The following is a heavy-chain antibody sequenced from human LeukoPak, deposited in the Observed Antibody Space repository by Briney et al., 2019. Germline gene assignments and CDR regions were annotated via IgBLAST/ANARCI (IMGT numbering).Heavy chain of an antibody. D-gene: IGHD2-2*02. CDR1: VYIFTRYH. Sequence: ASLKVSCKAAVYIFTRYHMYWLRATRGQRLEWMGWINPNSGGTNYAQKVQGRVTMTRDTSISTAYMELSRLRSDDTAVYYCATVAAIRKAKYWGQGTLVTVSS. CDR2: INPNSGGT. V-gene: IGHV1-2*02. J-gene: IGHJ4*02. CDR3: ATVAAIRKAKY.